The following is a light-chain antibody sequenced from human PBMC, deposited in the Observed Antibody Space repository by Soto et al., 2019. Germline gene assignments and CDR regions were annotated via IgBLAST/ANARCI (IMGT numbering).Light chain of an antibody. V-gene: IGLV2-14*01. Sequence: QSALTQPASVSVSPGQSITISCTGTSSDVGGYNYVSWYQQHPGKAPKLMIYDVSNRPSGVSNRFSGSKSGNTASLTISGLQAEDEADYYCSSYTSSSTLNVFGTGTKVTVL. CDR3: SSYTSSSTLNV. CDR1: SSDVGGYNY. J-gene: IGLJ1*01. CDR2: DVS.